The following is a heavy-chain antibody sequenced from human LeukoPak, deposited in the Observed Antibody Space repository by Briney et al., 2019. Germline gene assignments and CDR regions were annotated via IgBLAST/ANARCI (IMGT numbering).Heavy chain of an antibody. D-gene: IGHD6-13*01. CDR1: GDNISSNSAA. Sequence: SQTLSLTCAISGDNISSNSAAWNWLRQSPSRGLEWLGRTYYRSKWFNDYAVFVKSRITINPETSKNQFSLELSSVTAADTAVYYCARGLAAGSPRPYYYGMDVWGQGTTGTVSS. CDR2: TYYRSKWFN. CDR3: ARGLAAGSPRPYYYGMDV. J-gene: IGHJ6*02. V-gene: IGHV6-1*01.